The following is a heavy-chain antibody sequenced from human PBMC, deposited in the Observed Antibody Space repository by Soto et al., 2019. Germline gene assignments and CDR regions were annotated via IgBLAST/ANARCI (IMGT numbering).Heavy chain of an antibody. CDR2: IYWDDDK. D-gene: IGHD3-9*01. CDR3: AHRTAVLRYFDWLSFKGENWFDP. Sequence: SGPTLVNPTQTLTLTCTFSGFSLSTSGVGVGWIRQPPGKALEWLALIYWDDDKRYSPSLKSRLTITKDTSKNQVVLTMTNMDPVDTATYYCAHRTAVLRYFDWLSFKGENWFDPWGQGTLVTVSS. V-gene: IGHV2-5*02. CDR1: GFSLSTSGVG. J-gene: IGHJ5*02.